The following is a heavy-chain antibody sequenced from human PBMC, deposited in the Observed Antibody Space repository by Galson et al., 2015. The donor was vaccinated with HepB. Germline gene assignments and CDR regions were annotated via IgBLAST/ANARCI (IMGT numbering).Heavy chain of an antibody. D-gene: IGHD1-26*01. J-gene: IGHJ4*02. Sequence: SLRLSCAASGFTVNTNYMSWVRQAPGKGLDWVSIIYSDGSTYYADSVKGRFTISRDNAKDSLYLQMNSLRAEDTAVYYCAKLGGWELLPYDYWGQGTLVTVSS. CDR2: IYSDGST. CDR3: AKLGGWELLPYDY. V-gene: IGHV3-53*01. CDR1: GFTVNTNY.